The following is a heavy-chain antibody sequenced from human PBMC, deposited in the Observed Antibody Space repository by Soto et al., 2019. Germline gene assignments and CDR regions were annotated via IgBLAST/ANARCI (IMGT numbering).Heavy chain of an antibody. D-gene: IGHD2-8*01. CDR3: ARRLVYATYYYYMDV. J-gene: IGHJ6*03. Sequence: GGSLRLSCAASGFTFSSYSMNWVRQAPGKGLEWVSSISSSSSYIYYADSVKGRFTISRDNAKNSLYLQMNSLRAEDTAVYYCARRLVYATYYYYMDVWGKGTTVTVSS. CDR1: GFTFSSYS. CDR2: ISSSSSYI. V-gene: IGHV3-21*01.